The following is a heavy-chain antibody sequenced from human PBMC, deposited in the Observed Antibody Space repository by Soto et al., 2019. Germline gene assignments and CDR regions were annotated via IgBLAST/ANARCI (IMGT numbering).Heavy chain of an antibody. J-gene: IGHJ4*02. V-gene: IGHV4-31*03. CDR1: GGSISSGGYY. CDR2: IYFSGTA. CDR3: ARDRGAIEYFEY. Sequence: KASETLSLTCTVSGGSISSGGYYWSWIRQHPGKGLEWIGYIYFSGTAFYNPSLKSRVTISVDTSKNEFSLKLSSVTAADTAVYYCARDRGAIEYFEYWGQGTPVTVSS. D-gene: IGHD3-10*01.